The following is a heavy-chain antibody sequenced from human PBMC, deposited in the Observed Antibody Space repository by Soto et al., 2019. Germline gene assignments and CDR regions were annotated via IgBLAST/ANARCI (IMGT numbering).Heavy chain of an antibody. D-gene: IGHD2-8*01. CDR2: INPGGSIT. CDR1: GFTFSSYW. CDR3: ARVPTGKYGVWNY. J-gene: IGHJ4*02. Sequence: EEQLVESGGGLVQPGGSLRLSCAASGFTFSSYWMHWVRQAPGKGRVWVSRINPGGSITAYADSVKGRFTISRDNAKNTQYLQMNSLRGDYTAVYYCARVPTGKYGVWNYWGQGTLVTVSS. V-gene: IGHV3-74*01.